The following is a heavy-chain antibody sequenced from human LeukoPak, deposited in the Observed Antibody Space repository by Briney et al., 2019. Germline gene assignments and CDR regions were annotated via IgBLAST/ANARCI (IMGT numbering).Heavy chain of an antibody. D-gene: IGHD2-2*03. Sequence: PSETLSLTCTVSGGSISSYYWSWIRQPPGKGLEWIGYIYYSGSTNYNPSLKSRVTISVDTSKNQFSLKLSSVTAADTAVYYCARSLGYCSSTSCLPHWFDPWGQGTLVTVSS. CDR3: ARSLGYCSSTSCLPHWFDP. J-gene: IGHJ5*02. CDR1: GGSISSYY. CDR2: IYYSGST. V-gene: IGHV4-59*08.